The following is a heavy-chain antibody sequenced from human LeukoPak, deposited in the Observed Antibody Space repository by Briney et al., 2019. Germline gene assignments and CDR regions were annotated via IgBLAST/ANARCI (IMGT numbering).Heavy chain of an antibody. Sequence: ASVKVSCKASGYTFTSYDINWVRQATGQGLEWMGWMNPNSGNTGYAQKFQGRVTMTRNTSISTAYMELSSLRSEDTAVYYCARGYMAALNYYYNNRDVGGKGPTVTVSS. CDR3: ARGYMAALNYYYNNRDV. D-gene: IGHD3-10*01. V-gene: IGHV1-8*01. J-gene: IGHJ6*03. CDR2: MNPNSGNT. CDR1: GYTFTSYD.